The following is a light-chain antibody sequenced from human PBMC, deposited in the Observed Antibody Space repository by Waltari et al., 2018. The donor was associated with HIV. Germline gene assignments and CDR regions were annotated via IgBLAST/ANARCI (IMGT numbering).Light chain of an antibody. CDR2: EVD. J-gene: IGLJ2*01. V-gene: IGLV2-23*02. Sequence: QSALAQPASVSGSPGQSITISCTGTSSNVGNYKLVSWYQQHPGKAPKLMISEVDKRPSGVANRFSGSKSGNTASLTISGLQAEDEAHYYCCSYAETNNVVFGGGTKLTVL. CDR3: CSYAETNNVV. CDR1: SSNVGNYKL.